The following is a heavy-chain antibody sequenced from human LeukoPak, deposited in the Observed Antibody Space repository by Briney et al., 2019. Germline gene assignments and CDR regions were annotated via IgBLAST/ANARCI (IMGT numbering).Heavy chain of an antibody. CDR1: GGSISSRPYC. J-gene: IGHJ4*02. V-gene: IGHV4-39*01. Sequence: SETLSLTCTVSGGSISSRPYCWGWIRQPPGKGLEWLGNFYYSGSTSYRSSLKSRLSISVDTSKNQISLKLSSVTAADTAVYYCARLVVSSWYHEVLLGRDYWGQGTLVTVSS. CDR2: FYYSGST. D-gene: IGHD6-13*01. CDR3: ARLVVSSWYHEVLLGRDY.